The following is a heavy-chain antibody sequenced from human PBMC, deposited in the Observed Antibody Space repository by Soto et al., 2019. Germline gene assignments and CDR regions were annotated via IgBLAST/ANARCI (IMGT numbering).Heavy chain of an antibody. J-gene: IGHJ4*02. CDR3: ARVGIGYSYGRKNLFDY. Sequence: SETLSLTCAVYGGSFSGYYWSWIRQPPGKGLEWIGEINHSGSTNYNPFLKSRVTISVDTSKNQFSLKLSSVTAADTAVYYCARVGIGYSYGRKNLFDYWGQGTLVTVSS. CDR2: INHSGST. D-gene: IGHD5-18*01. V-gene: IGHV4-34*01. CDR1: GGSFSGYY.